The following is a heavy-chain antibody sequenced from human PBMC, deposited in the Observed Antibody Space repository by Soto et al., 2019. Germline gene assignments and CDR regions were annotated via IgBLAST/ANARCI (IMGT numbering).Heavy chain of an antibody. Sequence: PSDTLSLTCTVSGAYMRNDYYYWSWVRQNPGKDLEWIGHMHHSGRTHYNPSLKSRVAISVDTSKNQFSLYLNSVTAADTAVYYCARWVEVSLDYFDSWGQGTPVTVS. CDR3: ARWVEVSLDYFDS. D-gene: IGHD2-15*01. V-gene: IGHV4-31*03. CDR1: GAYMRNDYYY. J-gene: IGHJ4*02. CDR2: MHHSGRT.